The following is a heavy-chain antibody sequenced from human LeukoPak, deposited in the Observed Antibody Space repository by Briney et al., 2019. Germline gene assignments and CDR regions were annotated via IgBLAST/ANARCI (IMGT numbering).Heavy chain of an antibody. CDR1: GFTFSSYG. J-gene: IGHJ4*02. D-gene: IGHD2-21*01. CDR3: APRVVVITAPFDY. V-gene: IGHV3-30*02. Sequence: GGSLRLSCAASGFTFSSYGMHWVRQAPGKGLEWVAFIRYDGTNKYYADSVKGRFTISRDNYKNTLYLQMNSLRAEDTAVYYCAPRVVVITAPFDYWGQGTLVTVSS. CDR2: IRYDGTNK.